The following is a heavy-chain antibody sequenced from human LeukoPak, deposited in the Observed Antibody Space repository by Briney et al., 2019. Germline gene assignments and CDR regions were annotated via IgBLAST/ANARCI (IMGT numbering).Heavy chain of an antibody. V-gene: IGHV3-7*01. D-gene: IGHD2-15*01. CDR2: INQDGSAK. CDR1: GFTFSSYG. J-gene: IGHJ4*02. CDR3: AREEIEDSSLFFVY. Sequence: GGSLRLSCAASGFTFSSYGMHWVRQAPGKGLEWVANINQDGSAKYYVDSVKGRFTISRDNAKNSLYLQMNSLRAEDRAVYYCAREEIEDSSLFFVYWVRGALVTVSS.